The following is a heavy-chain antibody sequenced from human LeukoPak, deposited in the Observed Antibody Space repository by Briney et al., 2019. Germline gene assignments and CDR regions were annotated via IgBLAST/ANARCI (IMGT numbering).Heavy chain of an antibody. V-gene: IGHV3-30*18. CDR1: GFTFSSYG. J-gene: IGHJ6*02. D-gene: IGHD6-13*01. Sequence: PGGSLRLSCAASGFTFSSYGMHWVRQAPGKGLEWVAVISYDGSNKYYADSVKGRFTISRDSSKNTLYLQMNSLRAEDTAVYYCAKDLLAAAEPNYYYYYGMDVWGQGTTVTVSS. CDR3: AKDLLAAAEPNYYYYYGMDV. CDR2: ISYDGSNK.